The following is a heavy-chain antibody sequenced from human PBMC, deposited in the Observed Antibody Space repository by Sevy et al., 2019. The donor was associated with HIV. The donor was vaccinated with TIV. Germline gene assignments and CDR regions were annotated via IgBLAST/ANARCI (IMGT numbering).Heavy chain of an antibody. CDR2: INPTTGTT. CDR3: AGEWGSGTFYVFDY. V-gene: IGHV1-46*01. CDR1: GYTFTSSY. Sequence: ASEKVSCKASGYTFTSSYVHWVRQAPGQGLEWMGTINPTTGTTTDAQKFQGRVTMTRDTSTSTVYLDLSSLRSEDTAVYYCAGEWGSGTFYVFDYWGQGTLVTVSS. D-gene: IGHD3-10*01. J-gene: IGHJ4*02.